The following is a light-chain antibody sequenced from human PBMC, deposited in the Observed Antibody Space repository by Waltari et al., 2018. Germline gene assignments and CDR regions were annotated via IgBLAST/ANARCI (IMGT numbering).Light chain of an antibody. CDR2: RAS. V-gene: IGKV1-5*03. J-gene: IGKJ1*01. CDR1: QSITNW. Sequence: DIQMTQSPSTLSASVGDRVTITCRASQSITNWLAWYQQKPGKAPKLLIYRASNLESWVPSRCSGSGTGTEFTLTISSLQPDDFATYYCQQYDNYWTFGQGTKVEIK. CDR3: QQYDNYWT.